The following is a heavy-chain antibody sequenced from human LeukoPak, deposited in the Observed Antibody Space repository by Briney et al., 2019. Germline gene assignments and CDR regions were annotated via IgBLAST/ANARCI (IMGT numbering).Heavy chain of an antibody. J-gene: IGHJ6*03. CDR2: IRYDGSNK. CDR1: GFTFSSYG. V-gene: IGHV3-30*02. D-gene: IGHD3-22*01. Sequence: GGSLRLSCAASGFTFSSYGMHWVRQAPGKGLEWVAFIRYDGSNKYYTDSVKGRFTISRDNSKNTLYLQMNSLRAEDTAVYYCARVDSMIVVVRYYYYMDVWGRGTTVTVSS. CDR3: ARVDSMIVVVRYYYYMDV.